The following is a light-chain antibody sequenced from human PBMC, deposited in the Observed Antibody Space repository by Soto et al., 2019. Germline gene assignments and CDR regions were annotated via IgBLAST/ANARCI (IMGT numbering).Light chain of an antibody. CDR2: GAS. Sequence: DIQMTQAPSSLSVSVRDRVTVSCRASQSIGRNLNWYLQKPGRAPKLLIYGASNLHSGVPSRFSGGGSGTDFTLTISSLQPEDFATYYCQQSYSVPWTFGQGTKVEIK. V-gene: IGKV1-39*01. J-gene: IGKJ1*01. CDR1: QSIGRN. CDR3: QQSYSVPWT.